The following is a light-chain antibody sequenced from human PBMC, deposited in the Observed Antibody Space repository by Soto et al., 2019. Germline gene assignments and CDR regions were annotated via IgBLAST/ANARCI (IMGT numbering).Light chain of an antibody. Sequence: QAVVTQPASVSGSPGQSITISCTGTSSDVGAYNSVSWYQQHPGEAPRLMIYEVSYRSSGVSDRFSGSKSGNTASLTISGLHTEDEADYYCSSYTSSSTYLFGTGTKLTVL. V-gene: IGLV2-14*03. CDR3: SSYTSSSTYL. J-gene: IGLJ1*01. CDR1: SSDVGAYNS. CDR2: EVS.